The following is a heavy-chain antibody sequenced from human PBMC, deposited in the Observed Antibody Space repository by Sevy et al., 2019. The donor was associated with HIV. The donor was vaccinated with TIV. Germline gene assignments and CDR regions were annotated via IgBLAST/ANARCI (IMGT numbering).Heavy chain of an antibody. D-gene: IGHD3-9*01. Sequence: ASVKVSCKASGYTFTGYYLHWVRQAHGQGLEWMGRINPNSGDTNYAQNFQGRVTMTRDTAISTAFMELTSLTSDDAAVYYCAIDVFRYSDWVYCYAMDLWGQGTTVTVSS. CDR3: AIDVFRYSDWVYCYAMDL. CDR1: GYTFTGYY. V-gene: IGHV1-2*06. CDR2: INPNSGDT. J-gene: IGHJ6*02.